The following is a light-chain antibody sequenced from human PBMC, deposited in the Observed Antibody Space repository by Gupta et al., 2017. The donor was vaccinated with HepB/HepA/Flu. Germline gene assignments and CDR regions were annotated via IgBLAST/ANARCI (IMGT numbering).Light chain of an antibody. Sequence: VLTQSPATLSLSTGERATLACRASQNVSSYLAWYQQNPGQAPKLLIYDASNRATGIPSRFSGRRSGTDLTLTISRLEPEDFAIYYFQQRDNSPRTFGGWTRVEIK. CDR1: QNVSSY. V-gene: IGKV3-11*01. CDR2: DAS. CDR3: QQRDNSPRT. J-gene: IGKJ4*01.